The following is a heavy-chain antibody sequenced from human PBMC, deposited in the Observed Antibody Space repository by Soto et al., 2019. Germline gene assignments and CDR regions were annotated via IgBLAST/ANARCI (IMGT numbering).Heavy chain of an antibody. CDR3: AKGRVTTVTTSSDY. CDR1: GFTFCSYA. D-gene: IGHD4-4*01. V-gene: IGHV3-23*01. Sequence: GGSLRLSCAASGFTFCSYAMSWVRQAPGKGLEWVSAISGSGGSTYYADSVKGRFTISRDNSKNTLYLQMNSLRAEDTAVYYCAKGRVTTVTTSSDYWGQGTLVTVSS. J-gene: IGHJ4*02. CDR2: ISGSGGST.